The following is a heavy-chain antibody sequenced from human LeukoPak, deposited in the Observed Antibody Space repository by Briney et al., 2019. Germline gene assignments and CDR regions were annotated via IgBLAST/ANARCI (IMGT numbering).Heavy chain of an antibody. CDR3: ARDKMEWLLSARVAGAFDI. Sequence: PGGSLRLSCAASGFTFSSYWMSWVRQAPGKGLEWVANIKQDGSEKYYVDSVKGRFTISRDNAKNSLYLQMNSLRAEDTAVYYCARDKMEWLLSARVAGAFDIWSQGTMVTVSS. J-gene: IGHJ3*02. V-gene: IGHV3-7*01. CDR2: IKQDGSEK. D-gene: IGHD3-3*01. CDR1: GFTFSSYW.